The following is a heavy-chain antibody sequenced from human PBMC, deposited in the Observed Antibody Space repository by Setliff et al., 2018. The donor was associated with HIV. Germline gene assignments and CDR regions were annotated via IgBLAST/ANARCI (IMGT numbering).Heavy chain of an antibody. D-gene: IGHD6-19*01. CDR3: ARGLWLGTFDL. CDR2: INQDGSEK. V-gene: IGHV3-7*03. Sequence: GGSLRLSCATSTFTFDSFSMTWVRQASGKGLEWVANINQDGSEKNYLDSVKGRFAISKDFAKRSVYLQMDNLRAEDTATYYCARGLWLGTFDLWGQGTLVTVSS. CDR1: TFTFDSFS. J-gene: IGHJ5*02.